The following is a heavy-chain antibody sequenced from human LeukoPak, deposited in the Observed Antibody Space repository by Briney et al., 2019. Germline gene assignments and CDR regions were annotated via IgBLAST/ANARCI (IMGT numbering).Heavy chain of an antibody. CDR3: ARDRGYYYGMDV. CDR2: IYDSGST. Sequence: SETLSLTCTVSGGSIRSSYYYWGWIRQPPGKGLEWIGSIYDSGSTYYNPSLKSRVTISVDTSKNQFSLKLNSVTAADTAVYYCARDRGYYYGMDVWGQGTTVTVSS. CDR1: GGSIRSSYYY. J-gene: IGHJ6*02. V-gene: IGHV4-39*02.